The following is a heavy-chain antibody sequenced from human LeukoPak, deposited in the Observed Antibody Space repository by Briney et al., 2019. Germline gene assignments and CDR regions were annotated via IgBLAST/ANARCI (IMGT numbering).Heavy chain of an antibody. CDR1: GGSISSSSYY. CDR3: ARVTGYMIEDYFDY. Sequence: SETLSLTCTVSGGSISSSSYYWAWIRQPPGKGLEWIGSIYYTGSTYYNPSLKSRVTISVKTSKNQFSLKLSSVTAADTAVYYCARVTGYMIEDYFDYWGQGTLVTVSS. J-gene: IGHJ4*02. D-gene: IGHD3-22*01. V-gene: IGHV4-39*07. CDR2: IYYTGST.